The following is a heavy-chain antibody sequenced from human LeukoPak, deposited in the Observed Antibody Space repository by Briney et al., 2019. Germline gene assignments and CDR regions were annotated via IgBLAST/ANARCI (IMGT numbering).Heavy chain of an antibody. Sequence: SETLSLTCAVYGGSFSGYYWSWIRQPPGKGLEWIGEINHSGSTNYNPSLKSRVTISVDTSKNQFSLKLSSVTAADTAVYYCARLGIYSSSWYPPKFFDYWGQGTLVTVSS. CDR3: ARLGIYSSSWYPPKFFDY. CDR2: INHSGST. CDR1: GGSFSGYY. D-gene: IGHD6-13*01. J-gene: IGHJ4*02. V-gene: IGHV4-34*01.